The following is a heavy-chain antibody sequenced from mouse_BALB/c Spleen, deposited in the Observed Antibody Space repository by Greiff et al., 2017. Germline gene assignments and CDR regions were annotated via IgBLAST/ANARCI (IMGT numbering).Heavy chain of an antibody. CDR1: GYAFSSYW. V-gene: IGHV1-80*01. CDR3: ARKITTARRAMDY. J-gene: IGHJ4*01. CDR2: IYPGDGDT. D-gene: IGHD1-2*01. Sequence: QVQLQQSGAELVRPGSSVKISCKASGYAFSSYWMNWVKQRPGQGLEWIGQIYPGDGDTNYNGKFKGKATLTADKSSSTAYMQLSSLTSEDSAVYFCARKITTARRAMDYWGQGTSVTVSA.